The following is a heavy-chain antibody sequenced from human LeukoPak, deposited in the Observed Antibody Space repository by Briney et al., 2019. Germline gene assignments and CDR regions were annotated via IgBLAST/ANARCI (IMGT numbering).Heavy chain of an antibody. V-gene: IGHV3-23*01. D-gene: IGHD3-16*01. Sequence: GGSLRLSCAASGFTFSSYAMSWVRQAPGKGLEWVSGISGSGGGTYYADSVKGRFTISRDNSKNTLYLQMNSLRAEDTAVYYCAKAPSSPYDYFDYWGQGTLVTVSS. CDR3: AKAPSSPYDYFDY. CDR2: ISGSGGGT. J-gene: IGHJ4*02. CDR1: GFTFSSYA.